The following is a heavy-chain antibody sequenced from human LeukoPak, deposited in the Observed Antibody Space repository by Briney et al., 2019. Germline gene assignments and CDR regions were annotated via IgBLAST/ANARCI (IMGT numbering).Heavy chain of an antibody. V-gene: IGHV3-30-3*01. Sequence: GRSLRLSCAASGFTFSSYAMHWVRQAPGKGLEWVAVISYDGSNKYYADSVKGRFTISRDNSKNTLYLQMNSLRAEDTAVYYCARGIRDGYKKGYYFDYWGQGTLVTVSS. J-gene: IGHJ4*02. CDR2: ISYDGSNK. CDR3: ARGIRDGYKKGYYFDY. D-gene: IGHD5-24*01. CDR1: GFTFSSYA.